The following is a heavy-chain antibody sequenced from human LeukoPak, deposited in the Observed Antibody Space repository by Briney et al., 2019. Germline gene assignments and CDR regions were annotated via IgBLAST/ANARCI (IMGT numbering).Heavy chain of an antibody. Sequence: GGSLRLSCAASGFTFSDYYMSWIRQAPGKGLEWVSYISSSGSTIYYADSVKGRFTISRDNAKNSLYLQMNSLRDEDTAVYYCASRDCSGGSCYYYYGMDVWGQGTTVTVSS. D-gene: IGHD2-15*01. V-gene: IGHV3-11*04. J-gene: IGHJ6*02. CDR1: GFTFSDYY. CDR2: ISSSGSTI. CDR3: ASRDCSGGSCYYYYGMDV.